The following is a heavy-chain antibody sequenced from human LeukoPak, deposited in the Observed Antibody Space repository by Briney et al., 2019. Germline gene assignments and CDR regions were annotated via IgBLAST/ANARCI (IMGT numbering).Heavy chain of an antibody. CDR1: GGSIRSSYYY. D-gene: IGHD3-10*01. Sequence: PSETLSLTCTVSGGSIRSSYYYWGWIRQPPGKGLEWIGYIYYSGSTNYNPSLKSRVTISVDTSKNQFSLKLSSVTAADTAVYYCARAKGVLWFGEGQDFDYWGQGTLVTVSS. CDR3: ARAKGVLWFGEGQDFDY. CDR2: IYYSGST. V-gene: IGHV4-61*05. J-gene: IGHJ4*02.